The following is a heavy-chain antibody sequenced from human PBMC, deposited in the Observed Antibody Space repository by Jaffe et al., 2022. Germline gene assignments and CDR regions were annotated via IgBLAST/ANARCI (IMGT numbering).Heavy chain of an antibody. Sequence: EVQLVQSGAEVKKPGESLKISCKGSGYSFTSYWIGWVRQMPGKGLEWMGIIYPGDSDTRYSPSFQGQVTISADKSISTAYLQWSSLKASDTAMYYCVRRVRYYGSGSYYNMEYYFDYWGQGTLVTVSS. CDR1: GYSFTSYW. CDR2: IYPGDSDT. D-gene: IGHD3-10*01. CDR3: VRRVRYYGSGSYYNMEYYFDY. V-gene: IGHV5-51*03. J-gene: IGHJ4*02.